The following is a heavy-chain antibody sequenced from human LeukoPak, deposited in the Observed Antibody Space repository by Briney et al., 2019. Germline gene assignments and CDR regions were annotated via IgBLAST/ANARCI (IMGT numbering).Heavy chain of an antibody. CDR1: GITFTKAW. J-gene: IGHJ4*02. Sequence: GGSLRLSCAGSGITFTKAWMTWVRRAPGKGLERVGRVLSKSDGGTANYAAPVKGRFTISRDDSKDTLYLQMNTLKTEDTAMYYCTTERAGAFDYWGQGTLVTVSP. CDR2: VLSKSDGGTA. D-gene: IGHD3-10*01. CDR3: TTERAGAFDY. V-gene: IGHV3-15*05.